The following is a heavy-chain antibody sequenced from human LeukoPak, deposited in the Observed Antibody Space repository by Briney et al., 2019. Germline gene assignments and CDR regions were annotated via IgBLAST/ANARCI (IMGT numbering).Heavy chain of an antibody. J-gene: IGHJ4*02. CDR1: GFTFSSYS. Sequence: GGSLRLSCAASGFTFSSYSMNWVRQAPGKGLEWVSSISSSSSYIYYADSVKGRFTISRDNAKNSLYLQMNSLRAEDTAVYYCASAVDRQWPHYFDYWGQGTLVTVSS. V-gene: IGHV3-21*01. D-gene: IGHD6-19*01. CDR3: ASAVDRQWPHYFDY. CDR2: ISSSSSYI.